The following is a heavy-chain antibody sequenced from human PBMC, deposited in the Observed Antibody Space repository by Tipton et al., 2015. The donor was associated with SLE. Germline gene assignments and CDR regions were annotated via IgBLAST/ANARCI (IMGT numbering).Heavy chain of an antibody. CDR3: ARVLQSGDAFDI. CDR1: GYTFNSYY. J-gene: IGHJ3*02. D-gene: IGHD4-11*01. V-gene: IGHV1-46*02. CDR2: INPGGGST. Sequence: QVQLVQSGAEVKKPGASVKVSCKASGYTFNSYYINWVRQAPGQGLEWMGIINPGGGSTTYSQKFQGRVTMTRDTSTSTVYMELSSLGSEDTAVYYCARVLQSGDAFDIWCQGTMVTVSS.